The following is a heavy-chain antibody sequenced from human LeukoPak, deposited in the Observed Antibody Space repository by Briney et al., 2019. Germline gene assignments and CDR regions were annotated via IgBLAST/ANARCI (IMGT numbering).Heavy chain of an antibody. D-gene: IGHD5-12*01. V-gene: IGHV3-48*03. CDR3: AKDPWIGTKYYYYYYMDV. J-gene: IGHJ6*03. Sequence: GGSLRLSCAASGFTFSSYEMNWVRQAPGKGLEWVSYISSSGSTIYYADSVKGRFTISRDNAKNPLYLQMNSLRAEDTAVYYCAKDPWIGTKYYYYYYMDVWGKGTTVTVSS. CDR2: ISSSGSTI. CDR1: GFTFSSYE.